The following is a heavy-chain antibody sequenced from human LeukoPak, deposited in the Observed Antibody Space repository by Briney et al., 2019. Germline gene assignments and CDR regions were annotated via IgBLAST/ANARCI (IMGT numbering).Heavy chain of an antibody. CDR2: IIPIFGTA. V-gene: IGHV1-69*13. CDR1: GGTFSSYA. Sequence: GASVKVSCKASGGTFSSYAISWVRQVPGQGLEWMGGIIPIFGTANYAQKFQGRVTITADESTSTAYMELSSLRSEDTAVYYCARRRDYGDYLYYWGQGTLVTVSS. J-gene: IGHJ4*02. D-gene: IGHD4-17*01. CDR3: ARRRDYGDYLYY.